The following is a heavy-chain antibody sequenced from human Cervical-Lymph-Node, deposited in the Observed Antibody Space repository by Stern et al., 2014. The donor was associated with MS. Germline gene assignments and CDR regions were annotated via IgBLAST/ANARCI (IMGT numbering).Heavy chain of an antibody. CDR3: GRDTCRGGGCYFRY. CDR1: GFIFSNYA. D-gene: IGHD2-15*01. J-gene: IGHJ4*02. Sequence: VQLVESGGGVVQPGRPLRLSCAASGFIFSNYAMHWVRQAPGKGLDWVAFVSNEGSKQFYADSVKGRFTISRDNANNTLYLQMNSLRPEDTAVYYCGRDTCRGGGCYFRYWGQGILITVSS. V-gene: IGHV3-30-3*01. CDR2: VSNEGSKQ.